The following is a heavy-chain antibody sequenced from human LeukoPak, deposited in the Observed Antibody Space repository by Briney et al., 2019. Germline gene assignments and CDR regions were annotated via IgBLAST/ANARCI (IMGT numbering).Heavy chain of an antibody. CDR2: ISGSGGST. CDR3: AKFGSFVTVSDY. V-gene: IGHV3-23*01. D-gene: IGHD3-10*01. J-gene: IGHJ4*02. CDR1: GFTFSSYA. Sequence: GGSLRLSCAASGFTFSSYAMSWVRQAPGKGLEWVSAISGSGGSTYYADSVKGRLTISRDNSKNTLYLQMNSLRAEDTAVYYCAKFGSFVTVSDYWGQGTLVTVSS.